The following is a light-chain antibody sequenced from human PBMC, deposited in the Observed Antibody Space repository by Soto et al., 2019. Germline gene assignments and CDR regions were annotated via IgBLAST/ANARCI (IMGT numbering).Light chain of an antibody. CDR3: QSYDSSLSGYV. Sequence: QSVLTQPPSVSGAPGQRVTISCTGSSSNIGAGYDVHWYQQLPGTAPKLLIYGNSNRPSGVPDRFSGSKSGTSASLAITGLQAEDEVDYYCQSYDSSLSGYVFGGGTQLTVL. J-gene: IGLJ2*01. CDR2: GNS. V-gene: IGLV1-40*01. CDR1: SSNIGAGYD.